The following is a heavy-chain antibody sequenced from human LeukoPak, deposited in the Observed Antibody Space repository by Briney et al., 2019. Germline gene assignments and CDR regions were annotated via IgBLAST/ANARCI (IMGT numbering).Heavy chain of an antibody. CDR3: ARAPSETRYSRASEYYFEY. J-gene: IGHJ4*02. D-gene: IGHD3-9*01. CDR2: IYTTGST. Sequence: PSETLSLTCTVSNGYISNYFWSRIRQPAGKGLEWIGRIYTTGSTNYNPSLRSRVTMSVDASEKQFSLRLTSVTAADTAVYYCARAPSETRYSRASEYYFEYWGQGILVTVSS. V-gene: IGHV4-4*07. CDR1: NGYISNYF.